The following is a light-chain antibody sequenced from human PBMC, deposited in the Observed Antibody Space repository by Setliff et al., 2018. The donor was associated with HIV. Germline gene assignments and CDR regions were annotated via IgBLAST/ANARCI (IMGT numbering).Light chain of an antibody. Sequence: QSALAQPASVSGSPGQSITISCTGTSSDVGTYNAVYWYQQHPGKAPKLMIYDVSTRPSGVSNRSSGSKSGNTASLTISGLQTEDEADYYCSSHTSSSTDVFGTGTKVTVL. CDR2: DVS. CDR1: SSDVGTYNA. V-gene: IGLV2-14*01. J-gene: IGLJ1*01. CDR3: SSHTSSSTDV.